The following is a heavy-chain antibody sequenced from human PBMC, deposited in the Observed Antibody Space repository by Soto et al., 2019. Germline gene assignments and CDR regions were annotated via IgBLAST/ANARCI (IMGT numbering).Heavy chain of an antibody. J-gene: IGHJ4*02. D-gene: IGHD6-6*01. CDR3: ARASSSSSAADY. CDR1: GESINSGGYY. V-gene: IGHV4-31*03. CDR2: IYDSESA. Sequence: QVQLQESGPGLVKPSQTLSLTCSVSGESINSGGYYWSWIRHHPGKGLEGLGYIYDSESAYYNPSLKTRVTISMDTSKNHFAMRLSSVTAADTAVYYCARASSSSSAADYWGQGTQVTVSS.